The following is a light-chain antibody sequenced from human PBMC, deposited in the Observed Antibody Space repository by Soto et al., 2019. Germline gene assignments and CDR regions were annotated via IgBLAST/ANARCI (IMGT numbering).Light chain of an antibody. CDR2: EVT. Sequence: QSALTQPASVSGSPGRSITISCTGSSSDVGGHNYVSWYQQHPGKAPKLMIYEVTKRPSGVSNRFSGSKSGNTASLTISGLQAEDEADYYCSSYTFTSTLYVFGTGTKVTVL. CDR3: SSYTFTSTLYV. J-gene: IGLJ1*01. CDR1: SSDVGGHNY. V-gene: IGLV2-14*01.